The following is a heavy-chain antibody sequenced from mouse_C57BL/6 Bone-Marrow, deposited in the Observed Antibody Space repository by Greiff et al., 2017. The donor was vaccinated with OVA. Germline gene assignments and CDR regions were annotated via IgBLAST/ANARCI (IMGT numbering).Heavy chain of an antibody. CDR2: IHPKRGST. CDR3: ARTSYSKRGY. J-gene: IGHJ2*01. V-gene: IGHV1-64*01. D-gene: IGHD2-5*01. CDR1: GYTFTSYW. Sequence: VQLQQPGAELVKPGASVKLSCKASGYTFTSYWMHWVKQRPGQGLEWIGMIHPKRGSTKSNEKFKGKATRTVDKSSSTAYMQLSSLTSADSAVYCCARTSYSKRGYWGQGTTLTVSS.